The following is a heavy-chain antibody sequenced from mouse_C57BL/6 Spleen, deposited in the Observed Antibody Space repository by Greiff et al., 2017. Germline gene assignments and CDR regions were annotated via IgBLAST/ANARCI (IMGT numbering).Heavy chain of an antibody. CDR1: GFNIKDYY. V-gene: IGHV14-1*01. CDR2: IDPEDGDT. J-gene: IGHJ4*01. CDR3: TTLDYAVYYYAMDY. Sequence: EVQLQQSGAELVRPGASVKLSCTASGFNIKDYYMHWVKQRPEQGLEWIGWIDPEDGDTEYAPKFQGKATMTADTSSNTAYLQLSSLTSEDTAVYYCTTLDYAVYYYAMDYWGQGTSVTVSS. D-gene: IGHD2-4*01.